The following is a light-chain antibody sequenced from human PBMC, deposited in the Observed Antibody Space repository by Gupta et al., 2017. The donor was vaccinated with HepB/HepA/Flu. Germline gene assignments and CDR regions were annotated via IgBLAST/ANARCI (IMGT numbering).Light chain of an antibody. J-gene: IGLJ1*01. V-gene: IGLV1-47*02. Sequence: QSVLTQPPSASGTPGQRVTISCSGSSSNVGRDNVYWYQQLPGTAPKLLIYNDDQRPSGVPDRFSGSKSGTSASLAISGLRSEDEADYYCAAWDNSLSGVVFGTGTWVTVL. CDR2: NDD. CDR3: AAWDNSLSGVV. CDR1: SSNVGRDN.